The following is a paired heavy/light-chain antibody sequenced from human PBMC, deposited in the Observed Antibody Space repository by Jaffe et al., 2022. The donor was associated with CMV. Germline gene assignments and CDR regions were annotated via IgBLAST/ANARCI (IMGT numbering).Light chain of an antibody. CDR1: QSISNW. J-gene: IGKJ2*01. Sequence: DIQMTQSPHTLSASVGDRVTITCRASQSISNWLAWYQQKPGQAPKLLIFKASNLESGVPSRFSGSGSGTEFTLTISSLQPDDFAAYFCQQYNNPPYTFGQGTKLDIK. V-gene: IGKV1-5*03. CDR2: KAS. CDR3: QQYNNPPYT.
Heavy chain of an antibody. Sequence: QVQLQESGPGLVKPSETLSLTCSVSGGSINTDYWSWLRQPPGKGLEWIGHIYYTGTTNYNPSLRSRVTISIDTSKIHFSLKLRSVTATDTAVYYCAKHRFYDNDAFNIWGQGTVVTVSS. V-gene: IGHV4-59*08. CDR3: AKHRFYDNDAFNI. D-gene: IGHD3-22*01. CDR1: GGSINTDY. CDR2: IYYTGTT. J-gene: IGHJ3*02.